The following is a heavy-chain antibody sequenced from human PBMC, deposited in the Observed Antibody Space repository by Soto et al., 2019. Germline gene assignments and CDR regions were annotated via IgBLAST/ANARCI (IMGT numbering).Heavy chain of an antibody. V-gene: IGHV3-43D*04. CDR1: GFTFDDYA. D-gene: IGHD3-3*01. CDR2: ISWDGGST. J-gene: IGHJ5*02. Sequence: GGSLRLSCAASGFTFDDYAMHWVRQAPGKGLEWVSLISWDGGSTYYADSVKGRFTISRDNSKNSLYLQMNSLRAEDTALYYCAKDGRLRFLEWLPSGWFDPWGQGTLVTVSS. CDR3: AKDGRLRFLEWLPSGWFDP.